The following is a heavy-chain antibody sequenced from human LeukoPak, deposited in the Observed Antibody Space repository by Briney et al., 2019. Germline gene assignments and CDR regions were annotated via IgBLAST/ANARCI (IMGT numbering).Heavy chain of an antibody. Sequence: GGSLTLSCEACGFSLSTYGMHWVRQAPGRGLEWVALIWFDGSNKHYADSVKGRFTISRDNSKNTMYLQMDSLRAEDTAVYYCARVVSYYGSSYRLLDLWGRGTLVTVSS. CDR1: GFSLSTYG. CDR3: ARVVSYYGSSYRLLDL. D-gene: IGHD3-10*01. CDR2: IWFDGSNK. V-gene: IGHV3-33*01. J-gene: IGHJ2*01.